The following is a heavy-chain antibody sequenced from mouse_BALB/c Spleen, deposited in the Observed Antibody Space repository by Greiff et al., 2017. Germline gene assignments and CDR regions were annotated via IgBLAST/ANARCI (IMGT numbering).Heavy chain of an antibody. D-gene: IGHD1-2*01. CDR1: GFTFSSYA. CDR3: ARGVRPYYFDY. V-gene: IGHV5-6-5*01. J-gene: IGHJ2*01. Sequence: EVKLMESGGGLVKPGGSLKLSCAASGFTFSSYAMSWVRQTPEKRLEWVASISSGGSTYYPDSVKGRFTISRDNARNILYLQMSSLRSEDTAMYYCARGVRPYYFDYWGQGTTLTVSS. CDR2: ISSGGST.